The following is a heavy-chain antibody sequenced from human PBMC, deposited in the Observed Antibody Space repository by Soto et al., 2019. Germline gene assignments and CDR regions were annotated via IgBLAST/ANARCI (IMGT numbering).Heavy chain of an antibody. Sequence: QVQLVQSGAEVKKPGASVKVSCEASGGTFNTYTINWVRQAPGRGLEWVGQIVPMYDSVNYAENFQGRVTINADKSTKTAYMELTSLRSEDTALYVCASWRSYSGSYCFDYWGQGTLVTVSS. CDR3: ASWRSYSGSYCFDY. J-gene: IGHJ4*02. CDR2: IVPMYDSV. V-gene: IGHV1-69*06. CDR1: GGTFNTYT. D-gene: IGHD1-26*01.